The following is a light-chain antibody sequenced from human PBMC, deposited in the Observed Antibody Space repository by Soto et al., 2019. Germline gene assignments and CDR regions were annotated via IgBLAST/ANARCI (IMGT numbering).Light chain of an antibody. Sequence: QSALTQPASVSGSPGQSITISCTGTSSDIGSYNFVSWYQQYAGTAPRLVIYDGNKRPSGVSNRFSGSKSGNTASLTISGLQAEDEADYYCSSYAGSSTLIFGSGTKLTVL. J-gene: IGLJ2*01. CDR1: SSDIGSYNF. V-gene: IGLV2-23*01. CDR3: SSYAGSSTLI. CDR2: DGN.